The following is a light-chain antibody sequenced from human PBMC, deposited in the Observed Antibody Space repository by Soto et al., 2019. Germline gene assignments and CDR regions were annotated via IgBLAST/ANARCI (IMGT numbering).Light chain of an antibody. CDR1: QSVSTN. CDR3: QQYNKWPPYT. Sequence: EIVMTQSPVTLSVSPGDRAALSCRASQSVSTNLAWYQQKPGQPPRLLIYAASTRATGVPARFSGSGSGTEFTLTISSLQSEDCAVYLCQQYNKWPPYTFGQGTKLEIK. CDR2: AAS. J-gene: IGKJ2*01. V-gene: IGKV3-15*01.